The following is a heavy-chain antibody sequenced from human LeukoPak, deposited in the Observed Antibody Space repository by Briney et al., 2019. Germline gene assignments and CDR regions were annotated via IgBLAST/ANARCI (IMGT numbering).Heavy chain of an antibody. CDR1: GDSISSYY. J-gene: IGHJ6*02. CDR3: ATTRSDILTGYYLWGPMDV. D-gene: IGHD3-9*01. CDR2: IHYTGDT. V-gene: IGHV4-59*12. Sequence: SETLSLTCTVSGDSISSYYWSWIRQPPGRGLEWIAYIHYTGDTNYNPSLKSRVTISVDTSKNQFSLKLSSVTAADTAVYYCATTRSDILTGYYLWGPMDVWGQGTTVTVSS.